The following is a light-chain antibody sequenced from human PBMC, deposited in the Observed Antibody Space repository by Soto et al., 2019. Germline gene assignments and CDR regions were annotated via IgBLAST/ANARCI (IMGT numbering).Light chain of an antibody. CDR1: QSINNY. J-gene: IGKJ1*01. CDR3: QQSFSAPPWT. V-gene: IGKV1-39*01. Sequence: DIQMTQSPSSLSASVGDRVTITCRSSQSINNYLNWYQQRPGKAPKLLIYDASSRRSGVPSRFSGSGSGTDFTLTISSLQPEDLATYYCQQSFSAPPWTFGQGTKVELK. CDR2: DAS.